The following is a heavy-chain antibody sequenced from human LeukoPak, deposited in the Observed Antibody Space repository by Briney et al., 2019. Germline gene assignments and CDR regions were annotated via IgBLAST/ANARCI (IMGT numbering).Heavy chain of an antibody. V-gene: IGHV3-33*06. D-gene: IGHD3-22*01. CDR3: AKARATYLYDTSGYSALDY. CDR2: IWYDGDNK. Sequence: GGSLRLSCAASRFXFSSYVMHWVRQAPGKGLEWVALIWYDGDNKYYSDSVKGRFTISRDNSKNTLYLQMNSLRAEDTAVYYCAKARATYLYDTSGYSALDYWGQGTLVTVSS. CDR1: RFXFSSYV. J-gene: IGHJ4*02.